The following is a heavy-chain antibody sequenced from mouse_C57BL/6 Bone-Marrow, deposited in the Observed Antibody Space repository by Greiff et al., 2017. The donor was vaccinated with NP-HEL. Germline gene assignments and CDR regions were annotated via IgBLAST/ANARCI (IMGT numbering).Heavy chain of an antibody. V-gene: IGHV1-4*01. CDR2: INPSSGYT. CDR3: ARIGPLRYGSSYDYYAMDY. D-gene: IGHD1-1*01. CDR1: GYTFTSYT. Sequence: QVQLQQSGAELARPGASVKMSCKASGYTFTSYTMHWVKQRPGQGLEWIGYINPSSGYTKYNQKFKDKATLTADKYSSTAYMQLSSLTSEDSAVYYCARIGPLRYGSSYDYYAMDYWGQGTSVTVSS. J-gene: IGHJ4*01.